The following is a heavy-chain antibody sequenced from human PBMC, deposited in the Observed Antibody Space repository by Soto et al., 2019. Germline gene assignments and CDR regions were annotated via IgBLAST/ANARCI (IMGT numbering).Heavy chain of an antibody. CDR1: VYTFTSYD. D-gene: IGHD5-12*01. CDR2: MNPNSGNT. Sequence: PGASVQVSCKASVYTFTSYDINWVRQATGQGLEWMGWMNPNSGNTGYAQKFQGRVTMTRNTSISTAYMELSSLRSEDTAVYYCARGQVGPWGRSLSGYDQWGYDYWGQGTLVTVSS. J-gene: IGHJ4*02. CDR3: ARGQVGPWGRSLSGYDQWGYDY. V-gene: IGHV1-8*01.